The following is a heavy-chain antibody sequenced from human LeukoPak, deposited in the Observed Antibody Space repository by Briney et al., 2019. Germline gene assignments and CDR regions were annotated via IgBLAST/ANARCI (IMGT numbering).Heavy chain of an antibody. CDR1: GYTFTSYY. CDR2: INPSGGST. J-gene: IGHJ5*02. D-gene: IGHD6-13*01. Sequence: ASVKVSCKASGYTFTSYYMHWVRQAPGQGREWMGIINPSGGSTSYAQKFQGRVTMTRDTFTSTVYMELSSLRSEDTAVYYCARSAGYNWFDPWGQGTLVTVSS. CDR3: ARSAGYNWFDP. V-gene: IGHV1-46*03.